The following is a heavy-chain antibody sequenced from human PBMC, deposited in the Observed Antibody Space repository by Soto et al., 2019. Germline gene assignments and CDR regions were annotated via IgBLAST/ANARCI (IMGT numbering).Heavy chain of an antibody. CDR2: LYYSGRT. V-gene: IGHV4-39*02. Sequence: QLQLQESGPGLVKPSETLSLTCTVSGGSISSSSYYWGWIRQPPGKGLEWIGSLYYSGRTSYNPSLKRRVTISVDTSKNQFSLKLSSVTAADTAVYYCARDHDIVVVPAATFDYWGQGTLVTVSS. CDR1: GGSISSSSYY. D-gene: IGHD2-2*01. J-gene: IGHJ4*02. CDR3: ARDHDIVVVPAATFDY.